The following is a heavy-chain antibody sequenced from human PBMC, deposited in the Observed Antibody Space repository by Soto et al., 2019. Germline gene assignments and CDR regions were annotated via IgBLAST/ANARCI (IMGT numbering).Heavy chain of an antibody. CDR2: MNPNSGNT. CDR3: ASSSSWYCPDAFDI. V-gene: IGHV1-8*01. J-gene: IGHJ3*02. CDR1: GYTFTSYD. D-gene: IGHD6-13*01. Sequence: ASVKVSCKASGYTFTSYDINWVRQATGQGLEWMGWMNPNSGNTGYAQKFQGRVTMNRNTSISTAYMELSSLRSEDTAVYYCASSSSWYCPDAFDIWGQGTMVTVSS.